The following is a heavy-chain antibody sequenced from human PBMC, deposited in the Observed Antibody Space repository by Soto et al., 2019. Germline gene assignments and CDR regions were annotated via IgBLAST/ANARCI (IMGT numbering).Heavy chain of an antibody. V-gene: IGHV3-23*01. CDR3: AKDRRAGGNSAFYFDF. J-gene: IGHJ5*01. CDR1: GFKFSSYA. Sequence: GGSLRLSCAASGFKFSSYAMSWVRQARGKGLEWVSLISATGGGTYYADSVKGRFTISRDNSDNTLYLQVHSLRAEDTAVYYCAKDRRAGGNSAFYFDFWGQGAQVTVSS. D-gene: IGHD3-16*01. CDR2: ISATGGGT.